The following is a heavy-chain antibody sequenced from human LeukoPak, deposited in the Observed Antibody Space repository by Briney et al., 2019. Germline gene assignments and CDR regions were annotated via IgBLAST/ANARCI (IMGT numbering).Heavy chain of an antibody. CDR1: GFPFSSHA. V-gene: IGHV3-23*01. J-gene: IGHJ5*02. D-gene: IGHD2-8*01. CDR2: ISNGKT. Sequence: PGGSLRLSCAASGFPFSSHAMSWVRQPPGKGLEWVAAISNGKTYYADSVRSRFAISRDDSTTTVYLHMNSLRDEDTAPDHCVREAGYCATVCVKTNWFDPWGQGTLVTVSS. CDR3: VREAGYCATVCVKTNWFDP.